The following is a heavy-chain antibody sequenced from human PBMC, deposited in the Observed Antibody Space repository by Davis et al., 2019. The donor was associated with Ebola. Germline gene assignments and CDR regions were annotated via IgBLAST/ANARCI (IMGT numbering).Heavy chain of an antibody. V-gene: IGHV3-30*18. CDR2: ISYDGSNK. J-gene: IGHJ6*02. CDR1: GFTFSSYA. D-gene: IGHD2-15*01. Sequence: PGGSLRLSCAASGFTFSSYAMHWVRQAPGKGLEWVAVISYDGSNKYYADSVKGRFTISRDNSKNTLYLQMNSLRAEDTAVYYCAKSRYCSGGSCYWRSGMDVWGQGTTVTVSS. CDR3: AKSRYCSGGSCYWRSGMDV.